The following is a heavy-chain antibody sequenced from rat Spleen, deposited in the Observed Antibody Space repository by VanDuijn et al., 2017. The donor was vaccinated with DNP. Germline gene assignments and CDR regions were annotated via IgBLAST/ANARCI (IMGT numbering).Heavy chain of an antibody. CDR3: ATHSFTSGITTAFGS. CDR2: ISTVGDNA. D-gene: IGHD1-11*01. Sequence: EVQLVESGGGLVQPGRSLKLSCGASGFTFSKYGMAWVRQAPTKGLEWVASISTVGDNAYYRDSVKGRFTISRDNAKNTQYLQMDSLRSEDTATYYCATHSFTSGITTAFGSWGQGTLVTVSS. CDR1: GFTFSKYG. J-gene: IGHJ3*01. V-gene: IGHV5S13*01.